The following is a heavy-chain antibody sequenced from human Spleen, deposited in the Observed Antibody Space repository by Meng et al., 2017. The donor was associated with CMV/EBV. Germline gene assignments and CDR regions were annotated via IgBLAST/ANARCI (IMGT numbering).Heavy chain of an antibody. CDR1: GYTFTDAY. CDR3: ARDRGIRNWFDP. J-gene: IGHJ5*02. Sequence: QVQLLQSGAEVKKSGASVQVSCRASGYTFTDAYIYWVRQAPGQGLEWVGRINPDSDATNYAQKFQGRVTMTRDTSMNTAYMDLSRLTFDDKAVYYCARDRGIRNWFDPWGQGILVTVSS. CDR2: INPDSDAT. D-gene: IGHD1-26*01. V-gene: IGHV1-2*06.